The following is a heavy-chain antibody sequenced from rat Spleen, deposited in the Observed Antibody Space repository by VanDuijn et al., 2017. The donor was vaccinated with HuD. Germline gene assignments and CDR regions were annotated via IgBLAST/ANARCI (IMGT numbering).Heavy chain of an antibody. CDR2: ISPSGDNT. CDR1: GFTFSNYY. V-gene: IGHV5-27*01. J-gene: IGHJ2*01. CDR3: TTDTFYDGTYYPGGFDY. D-gene: IGHD1-12*02. Sequence: EVQLVESGGGLVQPGRSLKLSCAASGFTFSNYYMAWVRQAPTKGLEWVASISPSGDNTYYRDSVKGRLTISRDNAKSTLYLQLDSLRSEDTATYYCTTDTFYDGTYYPGGFDYWGQGVMVTVSS.